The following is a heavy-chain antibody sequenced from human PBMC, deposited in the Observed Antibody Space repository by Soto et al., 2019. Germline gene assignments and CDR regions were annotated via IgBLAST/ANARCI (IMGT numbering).Heavy chain of an antibody. D-gene: IGHD3-10*01. CDR2: ISSSSSYI. CDR3: AREKGRMYYYGSGRPRGFDY. Sequence: GGSLRLSCAASGFTFSSYSMNWVRQAPGKGLEWVSSISSSSSYIYYADSVKGRFTISRDNAKNSLYLQMNSLRAEDTAVYYCAREKGRMYYYGSGRPRGFDYWGQGT. J-gene: IGHJ4*02. CDR1: GFTFSSYS. V-gene: IGHV3-21*01.